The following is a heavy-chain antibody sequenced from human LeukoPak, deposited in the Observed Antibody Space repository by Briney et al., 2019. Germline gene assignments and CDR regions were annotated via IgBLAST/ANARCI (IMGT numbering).Heavy chain of an antibody. CDR2: ISSSGGST. CDR3: AKGTPTYYYDSSGYYYFDY. D-gene: IGHD3-22*01. V-gene: IGHV3-23*01. J-gene: IGHJ4*02. CDR1: GFTFSSYA. Sequence: GGSLRLSCAASGFTFSSYAMSWVRQAPGKGLEWVSAISSSGGSTYYADSVKGRFTISRDNSKNTLYLQMNSLRAEDTAVYYCAKGTPTYYYDSSGYYYFDYWGQGTLVSVSS.